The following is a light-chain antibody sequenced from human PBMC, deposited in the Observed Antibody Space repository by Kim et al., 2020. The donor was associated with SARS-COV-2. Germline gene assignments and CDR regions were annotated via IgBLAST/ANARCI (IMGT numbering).Light chain of an antibody. V-gene: IGLV1-51*01. J-gene: IGLJ2*01. CDR1: SSNIGSNF. CDR3: GTWDNSLLGVV. CDR2: DND. Sequence: GQKVSISSSGSSSNIGSNFVSWYQQLPGTVPKLLIYDNDKRPSGIPDRFSGSKSGTSATLGITGLQTGDEADYYCGTWDNSLLGVVFGGGTQLTVL.